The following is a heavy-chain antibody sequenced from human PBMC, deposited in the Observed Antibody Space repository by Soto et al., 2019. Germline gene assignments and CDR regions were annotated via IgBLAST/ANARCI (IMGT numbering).Heavy chain of an antibody. CDR3: ARGFPYGDYVNF. CDR1: SGSISTYY. CDR2: IKQDGSEK. J-gene: IGHJ4*02. Sequence: ETLSLTCTVSSGSISTYYWSWIRQPPGKGLEWVANIKQDGSEKNYVDSVKGRFTISRDNAKNSLYLQMNSLRVEDTALYYCARGFPYGDYVNFWGQGTLVTVSS. D-gene: IGHD4-17*01. V-gene: IGHV3-7*01.